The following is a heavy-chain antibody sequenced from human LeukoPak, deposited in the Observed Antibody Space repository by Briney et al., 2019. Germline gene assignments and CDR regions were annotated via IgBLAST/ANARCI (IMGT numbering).Heavy chain of an antibody. CDR2: INSDGSST. CDR3: ASVDLLGYCSGGSCFDY. CDR1: GFTFSSYW. Sequence: AGGSLRLSCAASGFTFSSYWMRWVRQTPGKGLVWVSRINSDGSSTIYADSVKGRFTISRDNSKNTLYLQMNSLRAEDTAVYYCASVDLLGYCSGGSCFDYWGQGTLVTVSS. V-gene: IGHV3-74*01. J-gene: IGHJ4*02. D-gene: IGHD2-15*01.